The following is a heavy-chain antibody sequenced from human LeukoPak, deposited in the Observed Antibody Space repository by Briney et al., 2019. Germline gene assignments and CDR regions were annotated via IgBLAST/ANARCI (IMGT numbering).Heavy chain of an antibody. V-gene: IGHV5-10-1*01. D-gene: IGHD5-18*01. Sequence: GESLKISCKGSGYSFTSYWINWVRQMPGKGLEWMGRIDPSDSYTMYSPSFQGHVTISADKSISTAYLQWSSLKASDSAMYYCARVLGYSYGWNYWGQGTLVTVSS. CDR2: IDPSDSYT. CDR1: GYSFTSYW. J-gene: IGHJ4*02. CDR3: ARVLGYSYGWNY.